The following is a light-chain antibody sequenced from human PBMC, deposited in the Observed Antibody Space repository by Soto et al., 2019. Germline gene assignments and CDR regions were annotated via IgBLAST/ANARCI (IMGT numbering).Light chain of an antibody. J-gene: IGKJ1*01. V-gene: IGKV1-39*01. Sequence: DIQMTQSPSSLSASLGGRVTITCRASQSISTYLNWYQQKPGKAPKLLIYAASSLQSGVPSRFSGSGSGTDFTLTISSLQPEDFATYYCQQSYSTPRTFGQGTKVEIK. CDR3: QQSYSTPRT. CDR2: AAS. CDR1: QSISTY.